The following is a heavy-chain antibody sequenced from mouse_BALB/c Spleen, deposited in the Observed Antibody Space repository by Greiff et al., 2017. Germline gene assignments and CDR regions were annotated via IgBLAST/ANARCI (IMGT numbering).Heavy chain of an antibody. D-gene: IGHD2-3*01. J-gene: IGHJ2*01. CDR1: GYSITSDYA. V-gene: IGHV3-2*02. Sequence: VQLKESGPGLVKPSQSLSLTCTVTGYSITSDYAWNWIRQFPGNKLEWMGYISYSGSTSYNPSLKSRISITRDTSKNQFFLQLNSVTTEDTATYYCARSSDGYYGGYYFDYWGQGTTLTVSS. CDR3: ARSSDGYYGGYYFDY. CDR2: ISYSGST.